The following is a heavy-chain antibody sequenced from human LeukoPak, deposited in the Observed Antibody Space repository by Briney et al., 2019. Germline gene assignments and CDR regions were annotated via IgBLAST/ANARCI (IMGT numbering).Heavy chain of an antibody. J-gene: IGHJ4*02. D-gene: IGHD7-27*01. CDR2: IKQDGSEK. V-gene: IGHV3-7*01. Sequence: QAGGSLRLSCAASGFTFSNYAMSWVRQAPGKGLEWVANIKQDGSEKYYVDSVKGRFTISRDNAKNSLSLQMNSLRAEDTAVYYCARDGHWGFHFDYWGQGTLVTVSS. CDR1: GFTFSNYA. CDR3: ARDGHWGFHFDY.